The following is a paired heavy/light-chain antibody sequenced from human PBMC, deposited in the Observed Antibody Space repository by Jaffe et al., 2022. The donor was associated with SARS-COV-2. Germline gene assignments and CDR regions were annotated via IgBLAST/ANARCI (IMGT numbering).Light chain of an antibody. CDR1: SSDVGSSNL. Sequence: QSALTQPASVSGSPGQSITISCTGTSSDVGSSNLVSWYQQHPGKAPKLMFYEGSKWPSGVSNRFSASKSGNTASLTISGLQAEDEADYYCCSYAGSSTWVFGGGTRLTVL. J-gene: IGLJ3*02. V-gene: IGLV2-23*01. CDR3: CSYAGSSTWV. CDR2: EGS.
Heavy chain of an antibody. J-gene: IGHJ4*02. CDR1: GGSISSSTYY. Sequence: QLQLQESGPGLVKPSETLSLTCTVSGGSISSSTYYWGWIRQPPGKGLEWIGSIYYSGATYYNPSLKSRVTISVDTSKSQFSLNLSSVTAADTAVYYCARLVVVVGATAPFDYWGQGTLVTVSS. CDR2: IYYSGAT. CDR3: ARLVVVVGATAPFDY. V-gene: IGHV4-39*01. D-gene: IGHD2-15*01.